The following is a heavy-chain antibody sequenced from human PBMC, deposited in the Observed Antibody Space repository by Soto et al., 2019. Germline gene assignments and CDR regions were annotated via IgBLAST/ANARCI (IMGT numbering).Heavy chain of an antibody. D-gene: IGHD3-10*01. CDR3: ARLGGDYYYYIDV. CDR1: GGSTSSYS. CDR2: IYYSGGT. J-gene: IGHJ6*03. Sequence: QVQLQESGPGLVKPSETLSLTCTVSGGSTSSYSWSWIRQPPGNGLECIGDIYYSGGTNYNPSLKSRVTILIDTSKNQFSLELSSVTAADTAMYYCARLGGDYYYYIDVWVKGTTVTVSS. V-gene: IGHV4-59*08.